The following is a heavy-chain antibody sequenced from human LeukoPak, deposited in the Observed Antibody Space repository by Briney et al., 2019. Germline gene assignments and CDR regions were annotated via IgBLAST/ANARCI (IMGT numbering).Heavy chain of an antibody. CDR1: GFTFSGSA. D-gene: IGHD1-26*01. J-gene: IGHJ4*02. CDR2: IRSKADSYAT. V-gene: IGHV3-73*01. Sequence: GGSLKLSCVASGFTFSGSAMRWVRQASGKGLEWVGRIRSKADSYATAYAASVKGRFTISRDDSKNTAYLQMNSLKTEDTAVYYCSSTSAEGFAYWGQGTLVTVSS. CDR3: SSTSAEGFAY.